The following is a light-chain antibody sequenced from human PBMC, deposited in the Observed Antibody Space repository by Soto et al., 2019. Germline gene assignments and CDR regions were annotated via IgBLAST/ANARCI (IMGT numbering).Light chain of an antibody. CDR1: SSDVGGYNY. V-gene: IGLV2-14*01. Sequence: QSALTQPASVSGSPGQSITISCTGTSSDVGGYNYVSWYQQHPGKAPKLMLYDVSNRPSGVSNRFSGSKSGNTASLTISGLQAEDEAEYYCSSYTSSSTLGVFGTGTKVPS. CDR2: DVS. CDR3: SSYTSSSTLGV. J-gene: IGLJ1*01.